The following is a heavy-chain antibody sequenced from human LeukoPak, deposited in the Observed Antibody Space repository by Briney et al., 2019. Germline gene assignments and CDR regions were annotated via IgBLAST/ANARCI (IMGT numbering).Heavy chain of an antibody. J-gene: IGHJ4*02. V-gene: IGHV3-21*01. CDR2: INSGSTYT. CDR3: ARSLTTLTYEGY. CDR1: GFTFSSYM. D-gene: IGHD1-1*01. Sequence: GGSLRLSCAASGFTFSSYMMNWVRQAPGKGLEWVSSINSGSTYTYYTESVKGRFTVSRDNAKNSLFLQMNSLRAEDTAIYYCARSLTTLTYEGYWGQGTLVTVSS.